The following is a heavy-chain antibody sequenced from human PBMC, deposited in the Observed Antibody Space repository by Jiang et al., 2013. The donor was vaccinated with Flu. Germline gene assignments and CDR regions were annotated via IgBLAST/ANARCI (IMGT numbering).Heavy chain of an antibody. CDR2: IRFDGTTT. CDR1: GFTFNYFG. CDR3: ATLRGSAYDTYLMDS. D-gene: IGHD3-9*01. V-gene: IGHV3-30*02. J-gene: IGHJ4*02. Sequence: VQLVESGGGVVQPGGSLRLSCAASGFTFNYFGMHWVRQAPGKGLEWVTFIRFDGTTTFYADSVKGRFTISRDNSKNMLYLQMNSLRADDTALYFCATLRGSAYDTYLMDSWGQGTLVTVSS.